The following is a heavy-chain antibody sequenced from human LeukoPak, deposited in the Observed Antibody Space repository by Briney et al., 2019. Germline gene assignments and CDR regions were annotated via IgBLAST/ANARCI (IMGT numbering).Heavy chain of an antibody. D-gene: IGHD2-2*01. CDR2: IIPLLRKE. J-gene: IGHJ3*01. Sequence: ASVKVSCKASGDTFTGYSINWVRQAPGQGLEWMGQIIPLLRKENYAQTFHGRVRITADESTSTAYMDLSSLRSEDTAVYYCVRVCSNTRCLESGDFDVWGQGTLVTVSS. CDR1: GDTFTGYS. CDR3: VRVCSNTRCLESGDFDV. V-gene: IGHV1-69*13.